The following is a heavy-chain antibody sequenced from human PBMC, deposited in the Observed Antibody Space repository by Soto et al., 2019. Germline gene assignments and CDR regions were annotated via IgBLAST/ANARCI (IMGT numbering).Heavy chain of an antibody. CDR1: GFTFSSYW. Sequence: EEQLLESGGGLVQPGGSLRLSCAASGFTFSSYWMHWVRQAPGKGLVWVSRINTGGSITAYADSVKGRFTISRDNSKNTLYLHMNSLRGDDTAVYYCARVPTGKYGVWNYWGQGTLVTVSS. J-gene: IGHJ4*02. D-gene: IGHD2-8*01. CDR2: INTGGSIT. CDR3: ARVPTGKYGVWNY. V-gene: IGHV3-74*01.